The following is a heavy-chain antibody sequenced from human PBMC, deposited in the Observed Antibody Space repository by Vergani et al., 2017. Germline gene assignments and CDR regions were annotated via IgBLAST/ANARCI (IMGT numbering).Heavy chain of an antibody. D-gene: IGHD5-18*01. Sequence: EVQLLESGGGVVQPGGSLKLSCAASGFTFSGSAMHWVRQASGKGLEWVGRIRSKANSYATAYAASVKGRFTISRDNAKNSLYLQMNSLRAEDTALYYCAKGRGYRIPPYGMDVWGQGTTVTVSS. CDR1: GFTFSGSA. CDR2: IRSKANSYAT. J-gene: IGHJ6*02. V-gene: IGHV3-73*01. CDR3: AKGRGYRIPPYGMDV.